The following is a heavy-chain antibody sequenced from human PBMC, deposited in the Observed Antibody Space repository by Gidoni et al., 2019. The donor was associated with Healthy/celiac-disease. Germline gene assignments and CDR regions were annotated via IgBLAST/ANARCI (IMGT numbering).Heavy chain of an antibody. CDR1: GFTFSNAW. CDR2: IKSKTDGGTT. D-gene: IGHD3-10*01. V-gene: IGHV3-15*07. J-gene: IGHJ4*02. CDR3: TTDLMLTVGSYYRDY. Sequence: EVQLVESGGGLVKPGGSLRLSCAASGFTFSNAWMNWVRQAPGKGLEWVGRIKSKTDGGTTDYAAPVKGRFTISRDDSKNTLYLQMNSLKTEDTAVYYCTTDLMLTVGSYYRDYWGQGTLVTVSS.